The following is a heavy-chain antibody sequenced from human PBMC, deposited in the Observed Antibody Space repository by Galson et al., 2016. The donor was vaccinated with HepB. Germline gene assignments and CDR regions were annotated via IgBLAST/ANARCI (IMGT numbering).Heavy chain of an antibody. Sequence: SLRLSCAASGFTFSTYAMTWVRQAPGKGLEWVATISGSGGGIYYADSVKGRFTISRDTSKNTLFLQMKRLRDEDTALYYCSKYRSATYYTDYFEYWGQGTLVTVSS. CDR2: ISGSGGGI. V-gene: IGHV3-23*01. CDR3: SKYRSATYYTDYFEY. CDR1: GFTFSTYA. D-gene: IGHD1-26*01. J-gene: IGHJ4*02.